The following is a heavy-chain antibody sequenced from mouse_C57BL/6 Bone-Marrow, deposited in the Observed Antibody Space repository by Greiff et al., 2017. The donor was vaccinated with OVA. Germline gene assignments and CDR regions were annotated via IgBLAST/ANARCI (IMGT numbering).Heavy chain of an antibody. CDR3: ARSKLGR. Sequence: QVQLQQPGAELVKPGASVKLSCKASGYTFTSYWMHWVKQRPGHGLEWIGMIHPNSGGTNYNEKFKGKATLTVDKSSSTAYMHLSSLTSEASAVYYCARSKLGRWGQGTTLTVSA. D-gene: IGHD4-1*01. V-gene: IGHV1-64*01. J-gene: IGHJ2*01. CDR1: GYTFTSYW. CDR2: IHPNSGGT.